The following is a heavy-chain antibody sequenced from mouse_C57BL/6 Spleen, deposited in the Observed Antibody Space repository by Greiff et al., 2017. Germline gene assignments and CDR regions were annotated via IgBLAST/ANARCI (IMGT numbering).Heavy chain of an antibody. Sequence: VQLQQSGAELARPGASVKLSCKASGYTFTSSGISWVKQRTGQGLEWIGEIYPRSGNTYYNEKFKGKATLTAEKSSSTAYMELRSLTSEDSAVYFCARGGSSGPFAYWGQGTLVTVAA. J-gene: IGHJ3*01. D-gene: IGHD3-2*02. CDR1: GYTFTSSG. CDR3: ARGGSSGPFAY. V-gene: IGHV1-81*01. CDR2: IYPRSGNT.